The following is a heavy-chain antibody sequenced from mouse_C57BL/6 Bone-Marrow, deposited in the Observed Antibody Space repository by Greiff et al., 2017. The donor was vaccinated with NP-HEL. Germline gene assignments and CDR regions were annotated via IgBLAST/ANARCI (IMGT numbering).Heavy chain of an antibody. CDR3: ARAQGPFAY. V-gene: IGHV5-4*03. Sequence: EVKLVESGGGLVKPGGSLKLSCAASGFTFSSYAMSWVRQTPEKRLEWVATISDGGSYTYYPDNVKGRFTISRDNAKNNLYLQMSHLKSEDTAMYYCARAQGPFAYWGQGTLVTVSA. CDR2: ISDGGSYT. J-gene: IGHJ3*01. D-gene: IGHD3-2*02. CDR1: GFTFSSYA.